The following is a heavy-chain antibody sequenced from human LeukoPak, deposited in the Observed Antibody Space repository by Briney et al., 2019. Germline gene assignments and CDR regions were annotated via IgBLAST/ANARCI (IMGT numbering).Heavy chain of an antibody. D-gene: IGHD6-19*01. J-gene: IGHJ4*02. Sequence: GGCVRLSCAASGFTFSSYWMHWVRQAPGKGLVWVSRINSDGSTTSYADSVMGRFTISRDNAKNTLYLQMNSLRAEDTAVYYCARVIYSGWEGELSDWGQGTLVTVSS. V-gene: IGHV3-74*01. CDR3: ARVIYSGWEGELSD. CDR1: GFTFSSYW. CDR2: INSDGSTT.